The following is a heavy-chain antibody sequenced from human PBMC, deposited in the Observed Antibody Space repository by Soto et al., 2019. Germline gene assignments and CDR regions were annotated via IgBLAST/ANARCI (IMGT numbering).Heavy chain of an antibody. J-gene: IGHJ6*02. CDR3: AASIFYYGMDV. CDR1: GYTFTNYW. V-gene: IGHV5-51*07. Sequence: DSLTISCKGSGYTFTNYWSGVLHQMPGKGLEWMGIIYPGDSDTKYNPSFQGQVTISADKSITTTYRQWSSLKASDTAIYYCAASIFYYGMDVWGQGTTVTVSS. CDR2: IYPGDSDT.